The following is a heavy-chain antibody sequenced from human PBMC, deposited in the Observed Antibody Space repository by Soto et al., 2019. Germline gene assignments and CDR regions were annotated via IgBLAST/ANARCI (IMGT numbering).Heavy chain of an antibody. CDR2: IIPIFGTA. CDR1: GGTFSSYA. Sequence: GASVKVSCKASGGTFSSYAISWVRQAPGQGLEWMGGIIPIFGTANYAQKFQGRVTITADESTSTAYMELSSLRSEDTAVYYCATPQWPRGRSDFDYWGQGTLVTASS. CDR3: ATPQWPRGRSDFDY. J-gene: IGHJ4*02. V-gene: IGHV1-69*13. D-gene: IGHD6-19*01.